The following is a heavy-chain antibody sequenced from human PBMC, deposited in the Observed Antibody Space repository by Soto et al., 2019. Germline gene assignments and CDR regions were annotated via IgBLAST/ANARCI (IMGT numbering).Heavy chain of an antibody. V-gene: IGHV4-39*01. D-gene: IGHD2-15*01. CDR2: VHSSGGT. J-gene: IGHJ4*02. Sequence: SETLSLTCTVSHGSINSGDYFWAWIRQPPGKGLEFIGSVHSSGGTYYSPSLKSRASISIDKSKNQFSLKLTSVNAGATAVYFCASVVVGATRQTGSEHGGQGTLVTVFS. CDR1: HGSINSGDYF. CDR3: ASVVVGATRQTGSEH.